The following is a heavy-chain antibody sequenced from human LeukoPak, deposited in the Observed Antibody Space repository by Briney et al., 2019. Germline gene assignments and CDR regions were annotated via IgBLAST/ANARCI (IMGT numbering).Heavy chain of an antibody. J-gene: IGHJ6*03. Sequence: GGSLRLSCAASGFTFSSYGMHWVRQAPGKGLEWVAFIRYDGSNKYYADSVKGRFTISRDNSKNTLYLQMNSLRAEDTAVYYCAKGEWEPPSNHYYYYYYMDVWGKGTTVTISS. V-gene: IGHV3-30*02. D-gene: IGHD1-26*01. CDR3: AKGEWEPPSNHYYYYYYMDV. CDR2: IRYDGSNK. CDR1: GFTFSSYG.